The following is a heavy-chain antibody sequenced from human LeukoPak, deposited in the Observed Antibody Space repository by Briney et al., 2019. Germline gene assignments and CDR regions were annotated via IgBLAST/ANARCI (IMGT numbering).Heavy chain of an antibody. J-gene: IGHJ4*02. Sequence: GGSLRLSCVASGYTFSDHWVTWVRQAPGKGLKWVASINQDGGGKYYVDSVKGRFTISRDNAKNSLYLQMDSLKVEDTAVYYCARAQYYSNDCWGQGTLVTVSS. CDR1: GYTFSDHW. V-gene: IGHV3-7*01. D-gene: IGHD4-11*01. CDR3: ARAQYYSNDC. CDR2: INQDGGGK.